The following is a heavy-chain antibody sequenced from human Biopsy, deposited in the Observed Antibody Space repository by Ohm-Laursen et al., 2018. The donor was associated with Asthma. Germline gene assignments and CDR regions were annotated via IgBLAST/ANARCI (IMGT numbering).Heavy chain of an antibody. Sequence: SETLSLTCTVSGGSVSSGSYYWSWIRQPTGKGLAWVSYISYSGCTDYNPSLKSRLTISMDTSKNQFSLKLSSVTAADTAVYYCARVPTTLRYFDLWGRGTLVTVSS. CDR3: ARVPTTLRYFDL. CDR2: ISYSGCT. V-gene: IGHV4-61*01. D-gene: IGHD2-15*01. CDR1: GGSVSSGSYY. J-gene: IGHJ2*01.